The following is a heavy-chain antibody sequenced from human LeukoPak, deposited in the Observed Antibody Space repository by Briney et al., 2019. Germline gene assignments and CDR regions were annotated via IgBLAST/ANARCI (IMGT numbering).Heavy chain of an antibody. CDR3: ASQQWLLSDFDY. CDR2: IKQDGSEK. CDR1: GFTFSSYW. Sequence: GGSLRLSCAASGFTFSSYWMNWVRQAPGKGLEWVANIKQDGSEKYYVDSVKGRFTISRDNAKNSLYLQMNSLRAEDTAVYYCASQQWLLSDFDYRGQGTLVTVSS. J-gene: IGHJ4*02. D-gene: IGHD6-19*01. V-gene: IGHV3-7*01.